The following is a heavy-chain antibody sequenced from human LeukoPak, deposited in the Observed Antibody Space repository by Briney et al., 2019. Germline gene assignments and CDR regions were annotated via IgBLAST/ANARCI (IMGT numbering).Heavy chain of an antibody. J-gene: IGHJ3*02. D-gene: IGHD3-22*01. CDR2: IYYSGST. Sequence: SETLSLTCTVSGGSISSGGYYWSWIRQHPGKGLEWIGYIYYSGSTYYNPSLKSRVTISVDTSKNQFSLKLSSVTAADTAVYYCARVKYYYDSSLGMTFDIWGQGTMVTVSS. CDR1: GGSISSGGYY. CDR3: ARVKYYYDSSLGMTFDI. V-gene: IGHV4-31*03.